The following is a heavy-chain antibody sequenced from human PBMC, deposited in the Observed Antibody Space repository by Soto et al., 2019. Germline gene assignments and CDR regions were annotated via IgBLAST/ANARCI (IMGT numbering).Heavy chain of an antibody. CDR3: AGGRGWGGYQLRYNWFDP. D-gene: IGHD2-2*01. J-gene: IGHJ5*02. Sequence: ASVKVSCKASGYTFTSYDINWVRQATGQGLEWMGWMNPNSGNTGYAQKFQGRVTMTRNTSISTAYMELGSLRSEDTAVYYCAGGRGWGGYQLRYNWFDPWGQGTLVTVSS. V-gene: IGHV1-8*01. CDR1: GYTFTSYD. CDR2: MNPNSGNT.